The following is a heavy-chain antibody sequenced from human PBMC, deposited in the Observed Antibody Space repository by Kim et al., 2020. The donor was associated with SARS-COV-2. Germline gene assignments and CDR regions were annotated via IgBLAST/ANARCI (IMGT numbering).Heavy chain of an antibody. D-gene: IGHD2-15*01. Sequence: SETLSLTCTVSGGSISSSSYYWGWIRQPPGKGLEWIGSIYYSGSTYYNPSLKSRVTISVDTSKNQFSLKLSSVTAADTAVYYCARGDSEVVVAARKYYYYGMDVWGQGTTVTVSS. V-gene: IGHV4-39*07. CDR1: GGSISSSSYY. CDR2: IYYSGST. J-gene: IGHJ6*02. CDR3: ARGDSEVVVAARKYYYYGMDV.